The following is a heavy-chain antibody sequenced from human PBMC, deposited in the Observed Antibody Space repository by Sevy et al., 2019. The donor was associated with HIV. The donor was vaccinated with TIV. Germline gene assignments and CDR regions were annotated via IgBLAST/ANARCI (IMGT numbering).Heavy chain of an antibody. V-gene: IGHV4-59*01. CDR1: GGSISDYY. D-gene: IGHD6-19*01. Sequence: SETLSLTCTVSGGSISDYYWNWIRQPPGRGLEWIGQIHYFGSAKYNPSLKSRVTISLDTSNNQFSLKVPSVTAADTAVYYCARDTSGYSSGWYPYYNYYGLDVWGRGTTVTVSS. CDR2: IHYFGSA. J-gene: IGHJ6*02. CDR3: ARDTSGYSSGWYPYYNYYGLDV.